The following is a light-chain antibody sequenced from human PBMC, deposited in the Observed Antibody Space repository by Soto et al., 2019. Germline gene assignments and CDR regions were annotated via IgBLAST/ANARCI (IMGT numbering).Light chain of an antibody. CDR2: DNN. V-gene: IGLV1-51*01. CDR1: SSNIGNNY. J-gene: IGLJ1*01. Sequence: QSVLTQPPSVSAAPGQKVTISCSGSSSNIGNNYVSWYQQLPGTAPKLLIYDNNKRPSGIPDRFSGSKSGASATLGITGLQTGDEADYYCGTWDTSLSALYVFGPGTQLTVL. CDR3: GTWDTSLSALYV.